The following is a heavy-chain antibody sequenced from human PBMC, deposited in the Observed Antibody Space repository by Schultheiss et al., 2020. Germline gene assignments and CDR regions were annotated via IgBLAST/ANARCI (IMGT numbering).Heavy chain of an antibody. V-gene: IGHV4-34*01. Sequence: SETLSLTCAVYGGSFSGYYWSWIRQPPGKGLEWIGEINHSGSTNYNPSLKSRVTISVDTSKNQFSLKLSSVTAADTAVYYCARVCSSTSCHGEGSGYHFDYWGQGTLVTVSS. CDR1: GGSFSGYY. CDR2: INHSGST. CDR3: ARVCSSTSCHGEGSGYHFDY. D-gene: IGHD2-2*01. J-gene: IGHJ4*02.